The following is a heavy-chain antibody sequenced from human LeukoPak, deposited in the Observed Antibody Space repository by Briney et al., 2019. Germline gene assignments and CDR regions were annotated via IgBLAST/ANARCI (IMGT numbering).Heavy chain of an antibody. CDR2: IYYSGGT. V-gene: IGHV4-39*01. CDR1: GGSIRRSTYY. CDR3: ARHYGDNGGNSFFDY. J-gene: IGHJ4*02. Sequence: SETLSLTCTVSGGSIRRSTYYWGWIRQPPGKGLEWIGSIYYSGGTYYNPSLKSRVTISVDTSKNQFSLKLSSVTAADTAVYYWARHYGDNGGNSFFDYLGQGTLVTGSS. D-gene: IGHD2-15*01.